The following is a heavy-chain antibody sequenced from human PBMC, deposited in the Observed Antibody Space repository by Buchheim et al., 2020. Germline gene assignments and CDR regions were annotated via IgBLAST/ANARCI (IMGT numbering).Heavy chain of an antibody. V-gene: IGHV4-4*02. J-gene: IGHJ4*02. CDR2: IHHTGST. CDR3: ARPVRSGYWPFDS. CDR1: GVSISSTSY. Sequence: QVQLQESGPGLAKPSGTLSLTCAVSGVSISSTSYWSWVRQPPGKGLEWIGEIHHTGSTNYNPTLQSRVTISIDTSKNHSSLKVTSVTAADTAVYDCARPVRSGYWPFDSWGQGTL. D-gene: IGHD3-3*01.